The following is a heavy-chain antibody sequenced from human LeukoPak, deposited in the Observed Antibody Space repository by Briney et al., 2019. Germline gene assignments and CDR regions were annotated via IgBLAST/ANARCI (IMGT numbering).Heavy chain of an antibody. V-gene: IGHV4-39*01. J-gene: IGHJ2*01. CDR2: IYYTRST. CDR3: ARGATMIVVVIHDWYFDL. Sequence: KPSETLSLTCTVSGGSISSGGYYWSWIRQHPGKGLEWIGSIYYTRSTYYNPSLKSRVNISVDTSKNQFSLKLTSVTAADTAVYYGARGATMIVVVIHDWYFDLWGRGTLVTVSS. D-gene: IGHD3-22*01. CDR1: GGSISSGGYY.